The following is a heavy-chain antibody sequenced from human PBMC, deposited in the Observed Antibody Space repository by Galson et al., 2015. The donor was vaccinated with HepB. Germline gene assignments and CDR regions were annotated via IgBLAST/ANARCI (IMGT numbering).Heavy chain of an antibody. Sequence: SVKVSCKASGYTFTSYYMHWVRQAPGQGLEWMGIINPSGGSTSYAQKFQGRVTMARDTSTSTVYMELSSLRSEDTAVYYCAREGWELLWGFDYWGQGTLVTVSS. CDR2: INPSGGST. V-gene: IGHV1-46*01. J-gene: IGHJ4*02. CDR1: GYTFTSYY. CDR3: AREGWELLWGFDY. D-gene: IGHD1-26*01.